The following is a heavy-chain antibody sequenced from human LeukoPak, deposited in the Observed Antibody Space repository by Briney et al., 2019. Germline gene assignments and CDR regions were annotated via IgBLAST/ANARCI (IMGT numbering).Heavy chain of an antibody. V-gene: IGHV1-24*01. Sequence: ASVKVSCKVSGYTLTELSMHWVRQAPGKGLEWMGGFDPEDGETIYAQKFQGRVTMTEDTSTDTAYMELSSLRSEDTAVYYCPTGVFGYGDNNYGAKGPLVTVPT. CDR1: GYTLTELS. D-gene: IGHD4-23*01. J-gene: IGHJ4*02. CDR3: PTGVFGYGDNNY. CDR2: FDPEDGET.